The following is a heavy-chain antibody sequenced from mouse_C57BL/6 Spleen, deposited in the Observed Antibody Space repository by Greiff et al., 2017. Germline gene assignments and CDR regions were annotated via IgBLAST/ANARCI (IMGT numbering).Heavy chain of an antibody. CDR2: INPSSGYT. D-gene: IGHD1-1*01. Sequence: QVQLQQSGAELAKPGASVKLSCKASGYTFTSYWMHWVKQRPGQGLEWIGYINPSSGYTKYNQKFKAKATLTADKSSSTAYMQLSSLTYEDSAVYYCAREVLRSPCYWGQGTTLTVSS. J-gene: IGHJ2*01. V-gene: IGHV1-7*01. CDR1: GYTFTSYW. CDR3: AREVLRSPCY.